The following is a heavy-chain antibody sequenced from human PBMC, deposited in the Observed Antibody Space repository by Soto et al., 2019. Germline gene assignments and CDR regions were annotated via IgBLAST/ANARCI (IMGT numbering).Heavy chain of an antibody. CDR1: GGSISSGGYY. J-gene: IGHJ6*02. Sequence: SETLSLTCTVSGGSISSGGYYWSWIRQHPGKGLEWIGYIYYSGSTYYNPSLKSRVTISVDTSKNQFSLKLSSVTAADTAVYYCARDLPIDDFWSGYGYYGMDVWGQGTTVTVSS. D-gene: IGHD3-3*01. CDR2: IYYSGST. CDR3: ARDLPIDDFWSGYGYYGMDV. V-gene: IGHV4-31*03.